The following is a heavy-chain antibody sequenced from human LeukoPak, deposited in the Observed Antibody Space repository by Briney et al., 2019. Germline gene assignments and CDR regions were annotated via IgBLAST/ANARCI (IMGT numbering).Heavy chain of an antibody. V-gene: IGHV1-18*01. CDR3: ARDKYSSSWYYYYMDV. D-gene: IGHD6-6*01. CDR1: VYTFTSFG. Sequence: ASVKVSCKASVYTFTSFGISWVRQAPEQGLEWMGWISAYNGNTNYAQKLQGRVTMTTDTSTSTAYMELRSLRSDDTAVYYCARDKYSSSWYYYYMDVWGKGTTVTVSS. CDR2: ISAYNGNT. J-gene: IGHJ6*03.